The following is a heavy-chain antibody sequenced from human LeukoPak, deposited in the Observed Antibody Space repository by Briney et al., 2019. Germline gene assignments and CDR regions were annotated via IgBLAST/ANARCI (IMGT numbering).Heavy chain of an antibody. CDR3: ASEAYYYDSSGYYYLK. V-gene: IGHV1-69-2*01. CDR1: GYTFTDYY. D-gene: IGHD3-22*01. CDR2: VDPEDGET. J-gene: IGHJ4*02. Sequence: ASVKVSCKVSGYTFTDYYMHWVQQAPGKGLEWMGLVDPEDGETIYAEKFQGRVTITADTSTDTAYMELSSLRSDDTAVYYCASEAYYYDSSGYYYLKWGQGTLVTVSS.